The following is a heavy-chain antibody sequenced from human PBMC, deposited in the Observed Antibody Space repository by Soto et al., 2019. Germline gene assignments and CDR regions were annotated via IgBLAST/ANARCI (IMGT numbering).Heavy chain of an antibody. CDR1: DFTLGNYW. D-gene: IGHD1-1*01. Sequence: PGGSLRLSCRTSDFTLGNYWMNWARQAPGKGLEWVANIKPDGSVTNYLDSVKGRFTISRDNVRNSVSLQMNSLRVEDTAVYYCAREGLEPGLFDYWGQGTLVTVSS. CDR2: IKPDGSVT. V-gene: IGHV3-7*03. J-gene: IGHJ4*02. CDR3: AREGLEPGLFDY.